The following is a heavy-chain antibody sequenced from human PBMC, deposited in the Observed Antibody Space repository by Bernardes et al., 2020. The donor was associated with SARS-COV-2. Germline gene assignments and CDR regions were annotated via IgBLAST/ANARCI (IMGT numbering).Heavy chain of an antibody. J-gene: IGHJ4*02. D-gene: IGHD3-10*01. CDR2: FDPEDGET. V-gene: IGHV1-24*01. Sequence: ASVKVSCKVSGYTLTELSMHWVRQAPGKGLVWMGGFDPEDGETIYAQKFQGRVTMTEDTSTDTAYMELSSLRSEDTAVYYCATSPVVRGVPITLRGDFDYWGQGTLVTVSS. CDR1: GYTLTELS. CDR3: ATSPVVRGVPITLRGDFDY.